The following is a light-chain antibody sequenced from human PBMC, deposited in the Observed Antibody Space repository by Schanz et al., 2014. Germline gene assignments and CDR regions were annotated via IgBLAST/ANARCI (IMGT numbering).Light chain of an antibody. CDR2: DVS. CDR3: SSYATTNTLV. V-gene: IGLV2-14*01. CDR1: SSDVGAYNY. Sequence: QSALTQPASVSGSPGQSITISCTGTSSDVGAYNYVSWYQQHPGKAPKLMICDVSNRPSGVSNRFSGSKSAYTASLTISGLQAEDEADYYCSSYATTNTLVFGGGTKLTVL. J-gene: IGLJ2*01.